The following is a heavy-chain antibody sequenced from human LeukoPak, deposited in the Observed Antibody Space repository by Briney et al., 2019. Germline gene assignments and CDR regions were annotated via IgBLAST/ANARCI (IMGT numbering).Heavy chain of an antibody. J-gene: IGHJ1*01. CDR2: IRYDGSNK. CDR3: ARGSGSYDSSAYFQH. V-gene: IGHV3-30*02. CDR1: GFTFSSYG. D-gene: IGHD1-26*01. Sequence: GGSLRLSCAASGFTFSSYGMHWVRQAPGKGLEWVAFIRYDGSNKYYADSVKGRFTISRDNSKNTLFLQMNSLRAEDTAVYYCARGSGSYDSSAYFQHWGQGTLVTVSS.